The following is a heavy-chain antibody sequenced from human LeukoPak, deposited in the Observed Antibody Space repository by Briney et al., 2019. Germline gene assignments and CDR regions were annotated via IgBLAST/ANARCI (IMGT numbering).Heavy chain of an antibody. J-gene: IGHJ4*02. V-gene: IGHV3-74*01. CDR1: GFTFSSYW. CDR3: AVGYVDTPIGYFDY. Sequence: GGSLRLSCAASGFTFSSYWMHWVRQAPGKGLVWVSRINSDGSSTSYADSVKGRFTISRDNAKNSLYLQMNSLRDEDTAVYYCAVGYVDTPIGYFDYWGQGTLVTVSS. D-gene: IGHD5-18*01. CDR2: INSDGSST.